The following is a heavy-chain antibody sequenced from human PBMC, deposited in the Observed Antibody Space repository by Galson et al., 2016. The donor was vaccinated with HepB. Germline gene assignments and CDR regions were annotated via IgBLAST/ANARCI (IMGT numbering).Heavy chain of an antibody. CDR2: IIPLIGTA. V-gene: IGHV1-69*13. CDR1: GGTFSSYA. CDR3: ASVLQWLDT. Sequence: SVKVSCKASGGTFSSYAISWARQAPGQGLEWVGGIIPLIGTANYAQKFQGRVTITADESASTAYMELSSLRSEDTAVYYCASVLQWLDTWGQGTLVAVSS. D-gene: IGHD6-19*01. J-gene: IGHJ4*02.